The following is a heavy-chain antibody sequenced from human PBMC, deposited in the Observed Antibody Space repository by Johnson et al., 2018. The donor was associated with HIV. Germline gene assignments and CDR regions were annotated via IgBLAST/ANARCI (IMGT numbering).Heavy chain of an antibody. CDR1: GFTFSSYA. V-gene: IGHV3-7*01. D-gene: IGHD6-13*01. CDR2: IKQDGSEK. J-gene: IGHJ3*02. Sequence: VQLVESGGGLVQPGASLRLSCAASGFTFSSYAMHWVRQAPGKGLEWVANIKQDGSEKYYVDSVKGRFTISRDNAKNSLYLQMNSLRAEDTAVYYCAREVAAVGDSFDIWGQGTMVTVSS. CDR3: AREVAAVGDSFDI.